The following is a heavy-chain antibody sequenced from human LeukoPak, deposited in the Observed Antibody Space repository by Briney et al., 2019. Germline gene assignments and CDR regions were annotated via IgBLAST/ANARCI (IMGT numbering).Heavy chain of an antibody. CDR3: AKESVVPAAPYYFDY. CDR1: GFTSSSYW. J-gene: IGHJ4*02. Sequence: AGGPLRLSCAASGFTSSSYWMGWVRQAPGKGLEWVANINQDGSDKYYVDSVKGRFTISRDNSKNTLYLQMNSLRAEDTAVYYCAKESVVPAAPYYFDYWGQGTLVTVSS. V-gene: IGHV3-7*03. D-gene: IGHD2-2*01. CDR2: INQDGSDK.